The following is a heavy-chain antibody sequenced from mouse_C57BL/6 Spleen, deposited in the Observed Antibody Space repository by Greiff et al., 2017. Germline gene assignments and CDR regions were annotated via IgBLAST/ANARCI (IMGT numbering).Heavy chain of an antibody. CDR1: GFTFSSYT. D-gene: IGHD2-1*01. Sequence: EVQLVESGGGLVKPGGSLKLSCAASGFTFSSYTMSWVRQTPEKRLEWVATISGGGGNTYYHDSVKGRFTISRDNAKNTLYLQMSSLSAEDTALYYCARRGIYSGAMDYWGQGTSVTVSS. V-gene: IGHV5-9*01. CDR2: ISGGGGNT. CDR3: ARRGIYSGAMDY. J-gene: IGHJ4*01.